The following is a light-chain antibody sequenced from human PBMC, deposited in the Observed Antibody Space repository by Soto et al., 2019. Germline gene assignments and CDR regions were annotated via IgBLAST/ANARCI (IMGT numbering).Light chain of an antibody. CDR3: QQYDNCPPRWT. V-gene: IGKV3-15*01. CDR1: QSVGTN. Sequence: LVMTQSPATLSVSPGERVTLSCRASQSVGTNVAWYQQKPGQAPRFLILGASTRASGIPAKFSGSESVTEFTLSIGSLQSEDFASYYGQQYDNCPPRWTFSQGTKVDIK. J-gene: IGKJ2*01. CDR2: GAS.